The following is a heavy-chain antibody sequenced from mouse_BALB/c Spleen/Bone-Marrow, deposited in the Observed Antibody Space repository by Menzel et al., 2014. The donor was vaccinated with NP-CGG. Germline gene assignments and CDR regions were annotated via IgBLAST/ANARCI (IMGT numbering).Heavy chain of an antibody. CDR1: GYTFTSYW. J-gene: IGHJ2*01. D-gene: IGHD1-1*01. CDR2: INPSTGYT. Sequence: QVQLQQSGAELAKPGASVKMSCKASGYTFTSYWMHWVKQRPGRGLEWIGYINPSTGYTEYNQKFEDKATLTADKSSSTAYMQLSSLTSEDSAVCYCARWGLRSDYWGQGTTLTVSS. V-gene: IGHV1-7*01. CDR3: ARWGLRSDY.